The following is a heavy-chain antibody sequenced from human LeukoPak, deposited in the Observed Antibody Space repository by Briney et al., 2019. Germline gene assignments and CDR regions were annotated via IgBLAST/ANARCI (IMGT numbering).Heavy chain of an antibody. Sequence: GRSLRLSCAASGFTFDDYAMHWVRQAPGKGLEWVSGISWNSGSIGYADSVKGRFTISRDNAKNSLYLQMNSLRAEDTAVYYCARESTLPRSFDYWGQGTLVTVSS. D-gene: IGHD1-1*01. J-gene: IGHJ4*02. V-gene: IGHV3-9*01. CDR1: GFTFDDYA. CDR2: ISWNSGSI. CDR3: ARESTLPRSFDY.